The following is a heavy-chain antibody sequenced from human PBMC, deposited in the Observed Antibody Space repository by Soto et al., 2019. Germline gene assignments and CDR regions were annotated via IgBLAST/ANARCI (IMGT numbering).Heavy chain of an antibody. V-gene: IGHV3-30-3*01. CDR1: GFTFISYA. CDR3: ARDSSFYCSGGSCYSGPLDY. CDR2: ISYDGSNK. Sequence: PGGSLRLSCAASGFTFISYAMHRVRQAPGKGLEWVAVISYDGSNKYYADSVKGRFTISRDNSKNTLYLQMNSLRAEDTAVYYCARDSSFYCSGGSCYSGPLDYWGQGTLVTVSS. D-gene: IGHD2-15*01. J-gene: IGHJ4*02.